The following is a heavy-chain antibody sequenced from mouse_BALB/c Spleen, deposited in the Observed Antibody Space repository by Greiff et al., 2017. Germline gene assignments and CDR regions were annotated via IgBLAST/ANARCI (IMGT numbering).Heavy chain of an antibody. CDR2: IDPANGNT. D-gene: IGHD2-4*01. CDR1: GFNIKDTY. CDR3: ARNDYGGAY. J-gene: IGHJ3*01. V-gene: IGHV14-3*02. Sequence: EVQLVESGAELVKPGASVKLSCTASGFNIKDTYMHWVKQRPEQGLEWIGRIDPANGNTKYDPKFQGKATITADTSSNTAYLQLSSLTSEDTAVYYCARNDYGGAYWGQGTLVTVSA.